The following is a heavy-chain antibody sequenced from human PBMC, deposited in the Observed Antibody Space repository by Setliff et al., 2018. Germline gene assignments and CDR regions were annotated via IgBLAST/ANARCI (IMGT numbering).Heavy chain of an antibody. V-gene: IGHV4-34*01. CDR2: INHRGFT. CDR3: ARGGTFRYFDF. J-gene: IGHJ4*02. CDR1: GESFDNHY. Sequence: KTSETLSLTCAVYGESFDNHYWTWIRQPPGERLEWIGEINHRGFTDYKPSLKSRLTMSVDTSRNQFSLNLRSVTAADTAVYYCARGGTFRYFDFWGQGAPVTVSS.